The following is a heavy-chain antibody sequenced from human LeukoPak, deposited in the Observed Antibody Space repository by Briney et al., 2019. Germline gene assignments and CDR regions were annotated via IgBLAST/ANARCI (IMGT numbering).Heavy chain of an antibody. CDR1: GYTFTGYY. D-gene: IGHD3-9*01. CDR3: ARRFYDNLTGHTWYDY. Sequence: GASVKVSCKASGYTFTGYYMHWVRQAPGQGLEWMGGIIPIFGTANYAQKFQGRVTITADKSTSTAYMELSSLRSEDTAVYYCARRFYDNLTGHTWYDYWGQGTLVTVSS. CDR2: IIPIFGTA. J-gene: IGHJ4*02. V-gene: IGHV1-69*06.